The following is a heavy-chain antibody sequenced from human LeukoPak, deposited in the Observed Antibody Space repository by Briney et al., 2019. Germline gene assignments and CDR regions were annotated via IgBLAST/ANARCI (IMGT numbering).Heavy chain of an antibody. D-gene: IGHD3-9*01. V-gene: IGHV3-7*01. CDR3: ARDRYDILTGYNDAFDV. Sequence: PPGGSLRLSCAASGFTFTTYWMSWVRQAPGKGLEWVADIKQDGSEKYYVDSVKGRFTISRDNAKNSLYLQMNSLRAEDTAAYYCARDRYDILTGYNDAFDVWGQGTKVTVSS. CDR2: IKQDGSEK. J-gene: IGHJ3*01. CDR1: GFTFTTYW.